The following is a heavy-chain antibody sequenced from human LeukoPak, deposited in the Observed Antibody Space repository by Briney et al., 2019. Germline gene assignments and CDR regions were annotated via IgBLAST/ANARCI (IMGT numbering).Heavy chain of an antibody. J-gene: IGHJ5*02. Sequence: GGALRLSCAASGFTFSSYDMTWVRQAPGRGLEWVSSIRPSGDNTYYGDSVKGRFTISRDNTKNTVYLQMNNMRVDDTAVYYCARVAGWHWFDPWGQGTLVTVSS. CDR1: GFTFSSYD. V-gene: IGHV3-23*01. CDR2: IRPSGDNT. CDR3: ARVAGWHWFDP. D-gene: IGHD6-19*01.